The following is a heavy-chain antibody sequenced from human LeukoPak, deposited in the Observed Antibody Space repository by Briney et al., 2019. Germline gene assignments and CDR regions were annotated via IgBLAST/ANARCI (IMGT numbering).Heavy chain of an antibody. CDR1: GGTFSSYA. CDR2: IIPIFGTA. CDR3: ARGSRIAVAGTPEIDY. Sequence: ASVKVSCKASGGTFSSYAISWVRQAPGQGLEWMGGIIPIFGTANYAQKFQGRVTMTRDTSTSTVYMELSSLRSEDTAVYYCARGSRIAVAGTPEIDYWGQGTLVTVSS. J-gene: IGHJ4*02. D-gene: IGHD6-19*01. V-gene: IGHV1-69*05.